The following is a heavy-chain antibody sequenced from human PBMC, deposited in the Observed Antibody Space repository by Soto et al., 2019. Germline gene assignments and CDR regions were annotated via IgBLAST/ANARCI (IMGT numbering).Heavy chain of an antibody. CDR2: ISFDGGSQ. CDR1: GFDFNTYG. D-gene: IGHD6-13*01. Sequence: GGSLRLSCAASGFDFNTYGLHWVRQAPGKGLEWVAAISFDGGSQYYADSVKGRFTISRDKSNSTLYLQMNSLGAEDTATYFCAKDSSVTAAGSGGWSDPWGPGTLVTVSS. J-gene: IGHJ5*02. V-gene: IGHV3-30*18. CDR3: AKDSSVTAAGSGGWSDP.